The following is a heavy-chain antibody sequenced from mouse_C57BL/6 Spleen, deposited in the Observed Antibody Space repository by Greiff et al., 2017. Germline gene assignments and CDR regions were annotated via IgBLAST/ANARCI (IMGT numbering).Heavy chain of an antibody. CDR3: ARLGAAQAPLYYAMDY. V-gene: IGHV14-2*01. Sequence: EVQLQESGAELVKPGASVKLSCTASGFNIKDYYMHWVKQRTEQGLEWIGRIDPEDGETKYAPKFQGKATITADTSSNTAYLQLSSLTSEDTAVYYCARLGAAQAPLYYAMDYWGQGTSGTVSS. CDR1: GFNIKDYY. D-gene: IGHD3-2*02. J-gene: IGHJ4*01. CDR2: IDPEDGET.